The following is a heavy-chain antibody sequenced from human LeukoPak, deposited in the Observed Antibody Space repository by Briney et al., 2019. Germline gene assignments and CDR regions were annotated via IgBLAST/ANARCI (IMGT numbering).Heavy chain of an antibody. CDR3: ARVNGSGSYYDY. CDR1: GFTFSSYA. CDR2: ISNNGGTT. D-gene: IGHD3-10*01. J-gene: IGHJ4*02. Sequence: SGGSLRLSCAASGFTFSSYAMHWVRQAPGKGLEYVSAISNNGGTTYYANSVRGRFTISRDNSKNTLYLQMGSPSAEDKAVYYCARVNGSGSYYDYWGQGTLVTVSS. V-gene: IGHV3-64*01.